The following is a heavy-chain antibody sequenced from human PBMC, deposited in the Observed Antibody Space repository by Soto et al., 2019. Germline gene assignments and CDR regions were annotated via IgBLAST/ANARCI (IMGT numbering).Heavy chain of an antibody. V-gene: IGHV5-10-1*01. CDR3: ARGGRPAAIRFDYYGMDV. CDR1: GDSFTSYW. D-gene: IGHD2-2*01. Sequence: GESLKISCKGSGDSFTSYWISWVRQMPGKGLEWMGRIDPSDSYTNYSPSFQGHVTISADKSISTAYLQWSSLKASDTAMYYCARGGRPAAIRFDYYGMDVWGQGTTVTVS. CDR2: IDPSDSYT. J-gene: IGHJ6*02.